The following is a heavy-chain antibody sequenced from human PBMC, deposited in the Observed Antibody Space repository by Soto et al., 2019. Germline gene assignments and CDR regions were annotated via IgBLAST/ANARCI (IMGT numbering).Heavy chain of an antibody. CDR2: IAETGSST. CDR1: GLNFNGYT. D-gene: IGHD3-10*01. J-gene: IGHJ4*02. CDR3: AKPVYGSGSPDY. Sequence: PGGSLRLSCATSGLNFNGYTMSWVRQAPGQGLEWVSGIAETGSSTYYAGSVKGRFTISRDNSENTLYLQMNNLRAEDTAIYYCAKPVYGSGSPDYWGQGTLVTVSS. V-gene: IGHV3-23*01.